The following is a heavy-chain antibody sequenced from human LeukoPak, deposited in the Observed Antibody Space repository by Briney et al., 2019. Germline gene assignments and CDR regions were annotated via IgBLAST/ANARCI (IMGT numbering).Heavy chain of an antibody. CDR2: ISAYNGST. CDR3: VRLMSYVSDY. V-gene: IGHV1-18*01. Sequence: ASVKVSCKGSGYTFTSYGTSWVRQAPGQGLEWMGWISAYNGSTNYAQKLQGRVTMTTDTSTSTAYMELRSLRSDDTAVYYCVRLMSYVSDYWGQGTLVTVCS. D-gene: IGHD3-16*01. CDR1: GYTFTSYG. J-gene: IGHJ4*02.